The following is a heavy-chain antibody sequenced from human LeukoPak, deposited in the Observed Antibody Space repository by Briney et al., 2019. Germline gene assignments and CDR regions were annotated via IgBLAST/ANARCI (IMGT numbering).Heavy chain of an antibody. Sequence: PSETLSLTCTVSGGYISSGDYYWSWIRQPPGKGLDWIGYIDYSGYTSYNPSLKSRVTMSVDPSKNQFSLKLRSLTAADTAVYYCAFRGYSYGSWYFDLWGRGTLVTVSS. D-gene: IGHD5-18*01. CDR2: IDYSGYT. J-gene: IGHJ2*01. V-gene: IGHV4-30-4*01. CDR1: GGYISSGDYY. CDR3: AFRGYSYGSWYFDL.